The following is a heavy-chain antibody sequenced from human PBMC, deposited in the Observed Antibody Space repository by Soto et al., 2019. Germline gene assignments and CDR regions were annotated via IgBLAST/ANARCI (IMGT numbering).Heavy chain of an antibody. Sequence: GASVKVSCKASGGTFSSYRFNWVRQARGQGLEWLGGIVPIYRTADYAQKFQGRVTITADESTRTVYLELSSLKSQDTALYYCARDSGAKLSSSWGQGTLVTVLL. CDR3: ARDSGAKLSSS. CDR2: IVPIYRTA. J-gene: IGHJ4*02. D-gene: IGHD6-13*01. CDR1: GGTFSSYR. V-gene: IGHV1-69*13.